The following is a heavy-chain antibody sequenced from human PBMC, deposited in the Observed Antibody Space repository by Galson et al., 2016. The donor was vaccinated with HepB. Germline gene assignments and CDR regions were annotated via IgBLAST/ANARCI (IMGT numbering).Heavy chain of an antibody. CDR2: INSGSTYI. CDR1: GFMFSNYN. D-gene: IGHD6-19*01. J-gene: IGHJ4*02. Sequence: SLRLSCAASGFMFSNYNMNWVRQAPGRGLERVSSINSGSTYIYYADTVKGRFTISRDNAKNALSLQMNSLRAEDTAVYYCAREGTNIAVAATAFDYWGQGTLVTVSS. V-gene: IGHV3-21*01. CDR3: AREGTNIAVAATAFDY.